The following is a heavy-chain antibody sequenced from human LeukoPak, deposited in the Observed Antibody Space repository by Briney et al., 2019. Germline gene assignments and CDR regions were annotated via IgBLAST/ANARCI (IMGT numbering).Heavy chain of an antibody. V-gene: IGHV1-2*06. Sequence: ASVKVSCKASGYTFTGYYMHWVRQAPGQGLEWMGRINPNSGGTNYAQKFQGGVTMTRDTSISTAYMELSRLRSDDTAVYYCARVPVTSYYYYMDVWGKGTTVTVSS. CDR1: GYTFTGYY. J-gene: IGHJ6*03. D-gene: IGHD4-17*01. CDR3: ARVPVTSYYYYMDV. CDR2: INPNSGGT.